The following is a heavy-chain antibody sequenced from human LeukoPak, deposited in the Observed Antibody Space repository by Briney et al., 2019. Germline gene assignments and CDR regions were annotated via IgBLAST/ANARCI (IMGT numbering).Heavy chain of an antibody. CDR2: INHSERT. Sequence: SETLCLTCAVYVGSFRVYYWSWMPDPPGRGLECIREINHSERTNYNPTLKSRVNISIDTSKIQFSLKLSSVTAADTAVYYCARGHCSSSSCYVDYWGQGTLVTVSS. CDR3: ARGHCSSSSCYVDY. D-gene: IGHD2-2*01. J-gene: IGHJ4*02. V-gene: IGHV4-34*01. CDR1: VGSFRVYY.